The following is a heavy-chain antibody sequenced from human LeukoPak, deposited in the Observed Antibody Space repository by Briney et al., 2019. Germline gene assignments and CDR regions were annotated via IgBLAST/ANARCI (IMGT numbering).Heavy chain of an antibody. D-gene: IGHD3-10*01. CDR1: GFAFWDYS. V-gene: IGHV3-21*01. J-gene: IGHJ4*02. Sequence: GGSLRLSCAASGFAFWDYSMNWVRQAPGKGLEWVSTIDSRSSDIHYADSVRGRLTISRENAKNSLYLQMNSLRAGDTAVYYCARGSRAYGLWSDFDYWGQGTLVTVSS. CDR3: ARGSRAYGLWSDFDY. CDR2: IDSRSSDI.